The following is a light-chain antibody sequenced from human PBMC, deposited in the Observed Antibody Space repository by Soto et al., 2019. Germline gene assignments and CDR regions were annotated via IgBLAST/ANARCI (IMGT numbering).Light chain of an antibody. CDR1: QSISSW. CDR2: KAS. CDR3: QQSYNLWT. Sequence: DIQMTQSPSTLSASVGDRVTITCRASQSISSWLAWYQQKPGKAPKLLIYKASSLESGVPSRFSGSGSGTKFTLTISSLQPDDFATYYCQQSYNLWTFGQGTKVEIK. J-gene: IGKJ1*01. V-gene: IGKV1-5*03.